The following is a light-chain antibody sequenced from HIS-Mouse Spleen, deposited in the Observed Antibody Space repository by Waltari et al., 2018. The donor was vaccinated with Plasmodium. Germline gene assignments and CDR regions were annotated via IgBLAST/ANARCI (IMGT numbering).Light chain of an antibody. J-gene: IGKJ3*01. Sequence: EIVMTQSPATLSVSPGERATLSCRASQSVSSNLAWYQQKPGQAPRLLIYGSSTRATGIPARFSGSGSGTEVTLTISSLQSEDFGVYYGQQYNNWSFTFGPGTKVDIK. V-gene: IGKV3-15*01. CDR1: QSVSSN. CDR3: QQYNNWSFT. CDR2: GSS.